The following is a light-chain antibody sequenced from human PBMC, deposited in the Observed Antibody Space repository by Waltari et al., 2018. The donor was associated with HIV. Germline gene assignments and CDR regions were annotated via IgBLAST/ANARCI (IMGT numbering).Light chain of an antibody. CDR2: KDN. CDR3: QGIDSSGRKL. J-gene: IGLJ2*01. V-gene: IGLV3-25*03. CDR1: ILARKY. Sequence: SHELTQPPSVSVSPGQTATISCSGDILARKYAYWFQQKPGQAPVLLIYKDNERPTAITEQFSGSSSGATVTLTITGVRAEDEADYYCQGIDSSGRKLFGGGTRLTVL.